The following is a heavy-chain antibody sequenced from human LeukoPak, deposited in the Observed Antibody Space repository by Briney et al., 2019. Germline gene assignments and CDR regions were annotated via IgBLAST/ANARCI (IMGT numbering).Heavy chain of an antibody. Sequence: ASVKVSCKASGYTFTSYGIIWVRQAPGQGLEWMGWISAYNGNINYAQKLQGRVTMTTDTSTRTAYMELRSLRSGDTAVYYCARDQGNGDYPDWFDPWGQGTLVTVSS. V-gene: IGHV1-18*01. CDR1: GYTFTSYG. CDR2: ISAYNGNI. D-gene: IGHD4-17*01. J-gene: IGHJ5*02. CDR3: ARDQGNGDYPDWFDP.